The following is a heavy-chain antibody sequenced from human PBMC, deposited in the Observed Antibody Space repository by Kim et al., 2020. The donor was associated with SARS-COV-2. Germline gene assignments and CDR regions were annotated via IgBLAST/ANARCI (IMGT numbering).Heavy chain of an antibody. V-gene: IGHV3-7*03. Sequence: EKYYVDSVKGRFTISRDNAKNSLYLQMNSLRAEDPAVYYCAREKYGEHDYWGQGTLVTVSS. D-gene: IGHD4-17*01. J-gene: IGHJ4*02. CDR2: EK. CDR3: AREKYGEHDY.